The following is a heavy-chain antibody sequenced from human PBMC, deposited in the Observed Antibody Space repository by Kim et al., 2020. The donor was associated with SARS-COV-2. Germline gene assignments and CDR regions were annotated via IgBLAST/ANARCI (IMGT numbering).Heavy chain of an antibody. CDR3: GRHVRRPCFIGVVGLVV. D-gene: IGHD2-15*01. CDR2: IYYSRRT. J-gene: IGHJ6*01. Sequence: SETLSLTCTVSGDSINTRHYYWTWLRQSPGMGLEWIISIYYSRRTDYNPSLKSRVTISVDTSKNHFSLKIKSVTDADTTFYYCGRHVRRPCFIGVVGLVVWGQGTTVTVSS. V-gene: IGHV4-39*01. CDR1: GDSINTRHYY.